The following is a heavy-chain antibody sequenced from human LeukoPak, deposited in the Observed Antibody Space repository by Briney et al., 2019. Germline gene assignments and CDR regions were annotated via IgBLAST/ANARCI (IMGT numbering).Heavy chain of an antibody. D-gene: IGHD3-3*01. CDR2: IYHSGST. CDR3: LRGDFWRGYYPPSWFDP. CDR1: GYSISSGYY. J-gene: IGHJ5*02. Sequence: PSETLSLTCAVSGYSISSGYYWGWIGQPPGKGLEWIGSIYHSGSTYYNPSLKSRVTISVDTSKNQFSLKLSSVTAADTAVYYCLRGDFWRGYYPPSWFDPWGQGTLVTVSS. V-gene: IGHV4-38-2*01.